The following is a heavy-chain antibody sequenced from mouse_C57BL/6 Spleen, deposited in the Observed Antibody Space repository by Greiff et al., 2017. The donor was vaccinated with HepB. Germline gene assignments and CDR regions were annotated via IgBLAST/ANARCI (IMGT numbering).Heavy chain of an antibody. CDR2: IDPSDSYT. CDR1: GYTFTSYW. Sequence: VQLQQPGAELVMPGASVKLSCKASGYTFTSYWMHWVKQRPGQGLEWIGEIDPSDSYTNYNQKFKGKSTLTVDKSSSTAYMQLSSLTSEDSAVYYCARRATTVVDYAMDYWGQGTSVTVSS. CDR3: ARRATTVVDYAMDY. D-gene: IGHD1-1*01. V-gene: IGHV1-69*01. J-gene: IGHJ4*01.